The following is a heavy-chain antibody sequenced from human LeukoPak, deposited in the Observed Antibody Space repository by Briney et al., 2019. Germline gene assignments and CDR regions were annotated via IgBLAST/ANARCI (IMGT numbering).Heavy chain of an antibody. CDR1: GFTFSSYG. Sequence: GGSLRLSCAASGFTFSSYGMHWVRQAPGKGLEWVAVIWYDGSNKYYADSVKGRFTISRDNSKNTLYLQMNSLRAEDTAVYYCARGTHYVWGSYRPAYFDYWGQGTLVTVSS. D-gene: IGHD3-16*02. CDR3: ARGTHYVWGSYRPAYFDY. V-gene: IGHV3-33*01. CDR2: IWYDGSNK. J-gene: IGHJ4*02.